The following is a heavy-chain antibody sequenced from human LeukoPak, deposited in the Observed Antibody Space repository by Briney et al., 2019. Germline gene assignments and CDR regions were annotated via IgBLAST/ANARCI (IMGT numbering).Heavy chain of an antibody. CDR1: GYXFTAYY. V-gene: IGHV1-2*02. CDR2: INPNSGGT. CDR3: ARVRDWFDP. Sequence: ASVTVSCRASGYXFTAYYMHWVRQAPGQGLEYMGWINPNSGGTNYAQKFQGRVTMTRDTSISTAYMELSRLRSDDTAVYYCARVRDWFDPWGQGTLVTVSS. J-gene: IGHJ5*02.